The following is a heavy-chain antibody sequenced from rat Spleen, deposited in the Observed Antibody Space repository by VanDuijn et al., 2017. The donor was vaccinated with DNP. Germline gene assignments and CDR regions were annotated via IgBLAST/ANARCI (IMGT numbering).Heavy chain of an antibody. D-gene: IGHD1-7*01. J-gene: IGHJ2*01. CDR1: GFTFSDYY. Sequence: EVQLVESGGGLVQPGRSLKLSCAASGFTFSDYYMAWVRQAPTKGLEWVAYIRYDGGGTYYGDSVKGRFTISRDNAKSTLYLQMNSLKSEDMATYYCATEGMGDYFDYWGQGVMVTVSS. CDR2: IRYDGGGT. V-gene: IGHV5-20*01. CDR3: ATEGMGDYFDY.